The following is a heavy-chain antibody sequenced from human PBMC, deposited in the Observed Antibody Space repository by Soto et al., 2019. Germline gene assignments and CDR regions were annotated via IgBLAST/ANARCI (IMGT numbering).Heavy chain of an antibody. D-gene: IGHD3-10*01. V-gene: IGHV3-30*18. Sequence: GGSLRLSCAASGFTFSSYGMHWVRQAPGKGLEWVAVISYDGSNKYYADSVKGRFTISRDNSKNTLYLQMNSLRAEDTAVYYCAKDLRYYGSGSYDFYYYYYGMDVWGQGTTVTVSS. CDR2: ISYDGSNK. J-gene: IGHJ6*02. CDR3: AKDLRYYGSGSYDFYYYYYGMDV. CDR1: GFTFSSYG.